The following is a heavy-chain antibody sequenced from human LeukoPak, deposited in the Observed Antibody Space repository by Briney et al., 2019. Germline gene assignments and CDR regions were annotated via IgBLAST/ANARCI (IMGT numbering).Heavy chain of an antibody. Sequence: ASVKVSCKASGYTFTSYYMHWVRQAPGQGLEWMGIINPSGGSTSYAQKFQGRVTMTRDTSTSTVYTELSSLRSEDTAVYYCARDQALGITGTTDAFDYWGQGTLVTVSS. CDR2: INPSGGST. CDR1: GYTFTSYY. V-gene: IGHV1-46*01. CDR3: ARDQALGITGTTDAFDY. D-gene: IGHD1-20*01. J-gene: IGHJ4*02.